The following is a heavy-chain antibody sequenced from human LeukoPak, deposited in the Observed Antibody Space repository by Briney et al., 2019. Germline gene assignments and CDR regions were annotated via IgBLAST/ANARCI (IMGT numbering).Heavy chain of an antibody. J-gene: IGHJ4*02. CDR3: ARVGRDGGAVDY. CDR2: IKHDGSEK. CDR1: GFTFSSYW. Sequence: GGSLRLSCAASGFTFSSYWMSWLRQAPGKGLEWVANIKHDGSEKYYVDSMKGRFTISRDNAKNSLYLQMSSLRAEDTAVYYCARVGRDGGAVDYWGQGTLVTVSS. V-gene: IGHV3-7*01. D-gene: IGHD5-24*01.